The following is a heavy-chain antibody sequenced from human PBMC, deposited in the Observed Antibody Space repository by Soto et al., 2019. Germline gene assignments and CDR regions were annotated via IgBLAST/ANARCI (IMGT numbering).Heavy chain of an antibody. CDR1: GFTFSSYD. D-gene: IGHD4-17*01. CDR2: IGTAGDT. CDR3: ARVGDYATFDY. J-gene: IGHJ4*02. Sequence: GGSLRLSCAASGFTFSSYDMHWVRQATGKGLEWVSAIGTAGDTYYPGSVKGRFTISRENAKNSLYLQMNSLRAGDTAVYYCARVGDYATFDYWGQGTLVTVSS. V-gene: IGHV3-13*01.